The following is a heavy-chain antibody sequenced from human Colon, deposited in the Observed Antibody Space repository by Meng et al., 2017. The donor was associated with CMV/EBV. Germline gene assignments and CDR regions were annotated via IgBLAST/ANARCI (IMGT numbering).Heavy chain of an antibody. D-gene: IGHD3-3*01. V-gene: IGHV3-23*03. Sequence: GESLKISCAGSGFTFSNHAMSWVRQAPGKGLEWVSVIYAGGRSTYFADSVKGRFIISRDDSKNTLYMEMNSLRAEDTAVYYCAKGSLEWLYYGMDVWGQGTKVTVSS. CDR2: IYAGGRST. CDR1: GFTFSNHA. J-gene: IGHJ6*02. CDR3: AKGSLEWLYYGMDV.